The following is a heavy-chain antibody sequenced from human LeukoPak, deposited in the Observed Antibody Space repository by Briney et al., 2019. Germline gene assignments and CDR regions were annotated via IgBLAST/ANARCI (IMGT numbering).Heavy chain of an antibody. CDR3: ARDLGGSGWYGDY. D-gene: IGHD6-19*01. V-gene: IGHV1-2*02. CDR1: GYTFTGYY. CDR2: INPNSGGT. Sequence: GASVKVSCKASGYTFTGYYMHWVRQAPGQGLEWMGWINPNSGGTNYAQKFQGRVTMTRDTSISTAYMELSRLRSDDTAVYYCARDLGGSGWYGDYWGQGTLVTVSS. J-gene: IGHJ4*02.